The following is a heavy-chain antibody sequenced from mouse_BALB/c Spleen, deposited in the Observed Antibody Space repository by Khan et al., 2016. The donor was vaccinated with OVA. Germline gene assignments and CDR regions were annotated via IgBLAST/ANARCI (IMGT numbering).Heavy chain of an antibody. J-gene: IGHJ4*01. Sequence: EVKLQESGPGLVKPSQSLSLTCTVTGYSITSNYAWNWIRQFPGNKLEWMGYISYSGSTNYNPSLKSRISITRDTSKNQFFLQLNSVTTEDTATYYCARGNYYGYVMDYWGQGTSITVSS. CDR2: ISYSGST. D-gene: IGHD1-1*01. V-gene: IGHV3-2*02. CDR3: ARGNYYGYVMDY. CDR1: GYSITSNYA.